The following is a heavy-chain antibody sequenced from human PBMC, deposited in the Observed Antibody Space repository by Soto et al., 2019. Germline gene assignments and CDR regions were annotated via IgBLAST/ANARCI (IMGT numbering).Heavy chain of an antibody. CDR2: INAANGHT. D-gene: IGHD1-7*01. V-gene: IGHV1-3*01. CDR3: ARANGNYDWGPNDY. Sequence: QVQLVQSGAEVKKPGASVRISCKASGYSLPTHTIHWVRQAPGHRLEWMGWINAANGHTKYSQNFQNRVTISSDTSASTVYMKLTGLTSDDTAIYYSARANGNYDWGPNDYWGQGTLVTVSS. J-gene: IGHJ4*02. CDR1: GYSLPTHT.